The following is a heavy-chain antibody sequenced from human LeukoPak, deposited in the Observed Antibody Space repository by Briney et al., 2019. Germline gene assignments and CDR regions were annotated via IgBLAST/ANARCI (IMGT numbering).Heavy chain of an antibody. Sequence: PSETLSLTCAVYGGSFSGYYWSWIRQPPGKGLEWIGEINHSGSTNYNPSLKSRVTISVDTPKNQFSLKLSSVTAADTAVYYCARGVLLWFGEPRAPDAFDIWGQGTMVTVSS. CDR3: ARGVLLWFGEPRAPDAFDI. J-gene: IGHJ3*02. CDR1: GGSFSGYY. V-gene: IGHV4-34*01. D-gene: IGHD3-10*01. CDR2: INHSGST.